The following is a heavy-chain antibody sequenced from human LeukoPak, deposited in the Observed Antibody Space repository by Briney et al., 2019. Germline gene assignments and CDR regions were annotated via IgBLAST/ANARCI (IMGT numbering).Heavy chain of an antibody. V-gene: IGHV3-53*01. J-gene: IGHJ5*02. CDR2: IYSGGST. CDR3: ARDFDTFGGVMNNWFDP. Sequence: GGSLRLSCAASGFTVSNNYMSWVRQAPGRGLEWVSVIYSGGSTYYADSVKGRFTISRDNSKNTLYLQMNSLRAEDTAVYYCARDFDTFGGVMNNWFDPWGQGTLVIVSS. CDR1: GFTVSNNY. D-gene: IGHD3-16*01.